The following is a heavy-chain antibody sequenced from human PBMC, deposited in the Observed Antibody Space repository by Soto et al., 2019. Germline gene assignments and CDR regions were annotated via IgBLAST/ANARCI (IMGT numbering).Heavy chain of an antibody. D-gene: IGHD2-2*01. J-gene: IGHJ5*02. CDR1: GFSFSTYA. CDR2: ISAGGGNT. Sequence: GGSLRLSCAVSGFSFSTYAMSWVRQAPGKGLEWVSGISAGGGNTYYADSVRGRFTISRDNSKDTLYLQITSLRAEDTAFYYCAKHAEYQLVSWFDPWGQGALVTVSS. CDR3: AKHAEYQLVSWFDP. V-gene: IGHV3-23*01.